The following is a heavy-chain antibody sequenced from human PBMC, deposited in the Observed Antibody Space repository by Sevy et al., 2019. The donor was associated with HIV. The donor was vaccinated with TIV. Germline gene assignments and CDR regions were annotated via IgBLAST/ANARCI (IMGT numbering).Heavy chain of an antibody. J-gene: IGHJ4*02. V-gene: IGHV1-69*01. D-gene: IGHD2-21*02. CDR3: ATTGDCGGDCSIYYFDY. CDR2: IRPIFGTV. CDR1: GGTFSTFL. Sequence: SCKASGGTFSTFLISWVRQAPGQGLEWMGGIRPIFGTVDYAQKFQARVTFTADESTSTAYMELSSLRPDDTAVYYCATTGDCGGDCSIYYFDYWGQGSLVTVSS.